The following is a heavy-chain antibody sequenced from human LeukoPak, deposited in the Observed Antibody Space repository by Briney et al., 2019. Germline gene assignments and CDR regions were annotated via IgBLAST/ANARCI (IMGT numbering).Heavy chain of an antibody. D-gene: IGHD3-10*01. CDR1: GGTFSSYA. CDR2: IIPIFGTA. Sequence: ASVKVSCKASGGTFSSYAISWVRQAPGQGLEWMGGIIPIFGTANYAQKFQGRVTITADESTSTAYMELSSLRSEDTAVYYCARGLSGAGHLEYYYYYYMDVWGKGTTVTVSS. V-gene: IGHV1-69*13. J-gene: IGHJ6*03. CDR3: ARGLSGAGHLEYYYYYYMDV.